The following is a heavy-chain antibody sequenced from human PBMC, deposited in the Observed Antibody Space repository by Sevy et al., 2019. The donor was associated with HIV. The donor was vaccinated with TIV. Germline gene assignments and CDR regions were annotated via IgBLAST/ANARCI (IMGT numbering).Heavy chain of an antibody. CDR1: GFTFDDYA. Sequence: GGSLRLSCAASGFTFDDYAMHWVRQAPGKGLEWVSGISWNSGSIGYADSVKGRFTISRDNAKNSLYLQMNSLRAEDTALYYCAKDMFLGGTAFAFDIWGQWTMVTVS. CDR3: AKDMFLGGTAFAFDI. V-gene: IGHV3-9*01. CDR2: ISWNSGSI. J-gene: IGHJ3*02. D-gene: IGHD3-16*01.